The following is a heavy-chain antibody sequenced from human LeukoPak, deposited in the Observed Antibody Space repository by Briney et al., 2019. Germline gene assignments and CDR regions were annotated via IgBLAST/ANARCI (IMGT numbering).Heavy chain of an antibody. D-gene: IGHD3-10*01. CDR1: GLIFSSYW. CDR2: ISSSGSTI. J-gene: IGHJ4*02. Sequence: GGSLRLSCAASGLIFSSYWMSWIRQAPGKGLEWVSYISSSGSTIYYADSVKGRFTISRDNAKNTLYLQMNSLRAEDTAVYYCARVFEDFSFRREFFDYWGQGTLVTVSS. V-gene: IGHV3-48*04. CDR3: ARVFEDFSFRREFFDY.